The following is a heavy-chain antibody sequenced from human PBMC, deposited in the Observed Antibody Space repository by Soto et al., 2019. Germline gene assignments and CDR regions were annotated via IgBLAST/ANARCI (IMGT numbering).Heavy chain of an antibody. D-gene: IGHD3-22*01. V-gene: IGHV3-48*03. J-gene: IGHJ3*02. Sequence: EVQLVESGGGLVQPGGSLRLSCAASGFTFSSYEMNWVGQAPGKGLEWVSYISSSGSTIYYADPVKGRFTISRDNAKNSLYLQMNSLRAEDTAVYYCARDLVIVVADIWGQGTMVTVSS. CDR2: ISSSGSTI. CDR3: ARDLVIVVADI. CDR1: GFTFSSYE.